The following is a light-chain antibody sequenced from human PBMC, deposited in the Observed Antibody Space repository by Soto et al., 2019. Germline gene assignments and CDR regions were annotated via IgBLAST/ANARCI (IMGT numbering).Light chain of an antibody. CDR3: QQRSNWPMST. V-gene: IGKV3-11*01. J-gene: IGKJ5*01. CDR2: DAS. CDR1: QSVSSN. Sequence: EIVMTQSPATLSVSPGERATLSCRASQSVSSNLAWYQQKPGQAPRLLIFDASNRATGIPVRFSGNGSGTDFTLTISSLEPEDFAVYYCQQRSNWPMSTFGQGTRLEI.